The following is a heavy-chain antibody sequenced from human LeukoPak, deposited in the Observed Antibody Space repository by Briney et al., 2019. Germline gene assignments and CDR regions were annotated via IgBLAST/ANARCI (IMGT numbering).Heavy chain of an antibody. CDR2: ISGSGGST. J-gene: IGHJ4*02. V-gene: IGHV3-23*01. CDR1: GFTFSSYT. Sequence: PGGSLRLSCAASGFTFSSYTMSWVRQAPGKGLEWVSAISGSGGSTYYADSVKGRFTISRDNSKNTLYLQMNSLRAEDTAVYYCAKEDSMGAYCGGDCYSPVDYWGQGTLVTVSS. D-gene: IGHD2-21*02. CDR3: AKEDSMGAYCGGDCYSPVDY.